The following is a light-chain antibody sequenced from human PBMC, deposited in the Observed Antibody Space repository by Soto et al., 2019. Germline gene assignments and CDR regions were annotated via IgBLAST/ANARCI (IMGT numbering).Light chain of an antibody. Sequence: QSVLPQPASVSGSPGQSIAISCTGTSSDVGNYNYVSWYQQHPDKAPKLMIFDVSNRPSGVSDRFSGSKSGNTASLTISGLQADDEADYYCTSYTSSSTYVFGTGTKVTVL. CDR3: TSYTSSSTYV. CDR1: SSDVGNYNY. V-gene: IGLV2-14*01. CDR2: DVS. J-gene: IGLJ1*01.